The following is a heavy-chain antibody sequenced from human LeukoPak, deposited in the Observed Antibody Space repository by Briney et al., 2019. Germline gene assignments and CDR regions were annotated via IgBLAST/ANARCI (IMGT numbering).Heavy chain of an antibody. CDR2: IRYDGSNK. CDR1: GFTFSSYG. J-gene: IGHJ4*02. D-gene: IGHD3-22*01. Sequence: GGSLRLSCAASGFTFSSYGMHWVRQAPGKGLEWVAFIRYDGSNKYYADSVKGRFTISRDNSKNTLYLQMNSLRAEDTAVYYCAREHPNYYDSSGYPDYWGQGTLVTVSS. CDR3: AREHPNYYDSSGYPDY. V-gene: IGHV3-30*02.